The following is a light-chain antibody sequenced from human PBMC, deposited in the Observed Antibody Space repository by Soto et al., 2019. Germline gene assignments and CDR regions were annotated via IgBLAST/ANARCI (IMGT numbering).Light chain of an antibody. V-gene: IGKV3D-15*01. CDR3: QQYNYWPIT. CDR2: GTS. J-gene: IGKJ5*01. Sequence: EIVLTQSPGILSLSPGEGATLSCRASQSLSNFFLAWYQQKPGQAPRLLIYGTSIRATGIPDRFSGSASGTEFTLTISSLQSEDSAVYYCQQYNYWPITFGQGTRLEIK. CDR1: QSLSNF.